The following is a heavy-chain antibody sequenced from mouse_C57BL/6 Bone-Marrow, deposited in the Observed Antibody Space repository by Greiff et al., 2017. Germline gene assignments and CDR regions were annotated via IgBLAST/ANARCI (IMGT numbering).Heavy chain of an antibody. CDR1: GYTFTDYE. J-gene: IGHJ2*01. CDR3: TRATRITARVYYFDD. Sequence: VQLQESGAELVRPGASVTLSCKASGYTFTDYEMHWVKQTPMHGLEWIGAIDPETGGTAYNQKFKGKAILTADKSSSTAYMELRSLTSEDSAVYYWTRATRITARVYYFDDWGQGTTLTVSS. CDR2: IDPETGGT. D-gene: IGHD2-4*01. V-gene: IGHV1-15*01.